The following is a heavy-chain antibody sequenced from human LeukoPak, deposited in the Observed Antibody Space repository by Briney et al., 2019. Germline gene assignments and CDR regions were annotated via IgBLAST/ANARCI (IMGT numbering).Heavy chain of an antibody. CDR1: GGSFSGYY. CDR3: ATYYSDFFDY. V-gene: IGHV4-34*09. Sequence: PSETLSLTCAVYGGSFSGYYWSWIRQPPGKGLEWIGEINHSGSTNYNPSLKSRFTISVDTSKNQFSLRLSSVTAADTAVYYCATYYSDFFDYWGQGTLVTVSS. CDR2: INHSGST. D-gene: IGHD4-11*01. J-gene: IGHJ4*02.